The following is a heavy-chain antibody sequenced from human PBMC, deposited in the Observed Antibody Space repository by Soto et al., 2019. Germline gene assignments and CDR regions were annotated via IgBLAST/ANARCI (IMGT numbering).Heavy chain of an antibody. CDR3: TRDESNDGGFDY. Sequence: ESLRLSWVASGFSFGSYALSWVRQAPGKGLEWVSTISGSDGKTFYADAVRGRFSISRDTSQNTLYLQMNSLRAEDTAVYYCTRDESNDGGFDYRGQGTLDIVSA. J-gene: IGHJ4*02. CDR2: ISGSDGKT. CDR1: GFSFGSYA. V-gene: IGHV3-23*01.